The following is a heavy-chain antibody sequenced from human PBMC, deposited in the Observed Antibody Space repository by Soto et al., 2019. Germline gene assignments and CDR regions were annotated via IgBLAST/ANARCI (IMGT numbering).Heavy chain of an antibody. CDR3: ARVAGTYGMDV. D-gene: IGHD1-1*01. CDR1: GFTFSGYW. Sequence: GGSLRLSCAASGFTFSGYWMHWVRQAPGKGLVWVSRINSDGSSTSYADSVKGRFTISRDNAKNTLYLQMNSLRAEDTAVYYCARVAGTYGMDVWGQGTTVTVSS. V-gene: IGHV3-74*01. CDR2: INSDGSST. J-gene: IGHJ6*02.